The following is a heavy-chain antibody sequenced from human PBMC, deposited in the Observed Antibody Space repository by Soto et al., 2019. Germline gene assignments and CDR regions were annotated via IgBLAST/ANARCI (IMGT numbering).Heavy chain of an antibody. CDR1: GFSLRTSGVG. D-gene: IGHD6-19*01. CDR3: AHSPFSSVWYLTGRFDS. Sequence: QITLKESGPTLVKPTQTLTLTCTFSGFSLRTSGVGVGWIRQPPGKALEWLALIYWDDEERYSPSLKSRLTITKDTSKSQVVLTMTNMDPVDTATYYCAHSPFSSVWYLTGRFDSWGQGTLVTVS. V-gene: IGHV2-5*02. CDR2: IYWDDEE. J-gene: IGHJ4*02.